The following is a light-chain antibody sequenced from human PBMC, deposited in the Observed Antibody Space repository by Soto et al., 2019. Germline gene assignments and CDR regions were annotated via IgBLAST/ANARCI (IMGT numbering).Light chain of an antibody. CDR3: SSYTTRATVV. Sequence: QPVLTQPASVSGSPGQSITISCTGTSSDVGGYNYVSWYQHHPGKAPKLMIYDVSNRPSGVSNRFSGSKSGNTASLTISGVQAEDEDSYYCSSYTTRATVVFGGGTKLTVL. V-gene: IGLV2-14*03. CDR1: SSDVGGYNY. J-gene: IGLJ3*02. CDR2: DVS.